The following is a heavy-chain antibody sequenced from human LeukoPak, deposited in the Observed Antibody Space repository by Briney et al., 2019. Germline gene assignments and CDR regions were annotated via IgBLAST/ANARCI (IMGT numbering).Heavy chain of an antibody. CDR1: GFTFSRYG. CDR3: VRDKEFSSDY. J-gene: IGHJ4*02. CDR2: IWHDGSNK. V-gene: IGHV3-33*01. Sequence: PGRSLRLSCAASGFTFSRYGMHWVRQAPGKGLEWVAVIWHDGSNKYYGDSVKGRFTITRDNSKNTLCLQMNSLRAEDTAVYYCVRDKEFSSDYWGRGTLVPVSS.